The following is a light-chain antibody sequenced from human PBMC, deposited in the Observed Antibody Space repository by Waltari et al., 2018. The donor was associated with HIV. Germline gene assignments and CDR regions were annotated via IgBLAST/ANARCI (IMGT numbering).Light chain of an antibody. Sequence: QSAPTQPASVSGSPGQSITISCTGTTSDVGGYNHVSWYQQHPGKAPKLMIYEVSNQPSGVSNRLSGSKSGNTASLTISGRQAEDEADYYCSSYTSSSTVVFGGGTKLTVL. CDR1: TSDVGGYNH. CDR3: SSYTSSSTVV. V-gene: IGLV2-14*01. CDR2: EVS. J-gene: IGLJ3*02.